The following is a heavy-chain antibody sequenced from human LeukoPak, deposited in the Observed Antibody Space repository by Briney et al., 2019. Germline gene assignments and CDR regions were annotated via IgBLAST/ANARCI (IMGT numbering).Heavy chain of an antibody. CDR2: INHSGST. Sequence: SETLSLTCAVYGGSFSGYYWSWIRQPPGKGLEWIGEINHSGSTNYNPSLKSRVTISVDTSKNQFSLKLSPVTAADTAVYYCARGALYGSGSYSPGPASPPRGRYFDYWGQGTLVTVSS. D-gene: IGHD3-10*01. CDR1: GGSFSGYY. CDR3: ARGALYGSGSYSPGPASPPRGRYFDY. J-gene: IGHJ4*02. V-gene: IGHV4-34*01.